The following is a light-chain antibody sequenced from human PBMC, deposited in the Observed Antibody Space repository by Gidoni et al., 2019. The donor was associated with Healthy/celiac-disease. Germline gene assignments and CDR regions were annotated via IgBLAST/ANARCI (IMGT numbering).Light chain of an antibody. CDR2: SNN. J-gene: IGLJ2*01. CDR3: AAWDDSLGGVV. Sequence: QSVLTQPPSASGTPGQRVTISCSGSSSNIGSNYVYWYQQLPGTAPKLLIYSNNQRTSGVPDRFSGSKSGTSASLATSGLRSEDEADYYCAAWDDSLGGVVFGGGTKLTVL. CDR1: SSNIGSNY. V-gene: IGLV1-47*02.